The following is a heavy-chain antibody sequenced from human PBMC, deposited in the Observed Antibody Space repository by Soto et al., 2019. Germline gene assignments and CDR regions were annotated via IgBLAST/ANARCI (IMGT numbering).Heavy chain of an antibody. V-gene: IGHV3-23*01. CDR3: AKANVYDFWSGYYTHYFDY. CDR2: ISGSGGST. Sequence: PGGSLRLSCAASGFTFSSYAMSWVRQAPGKGLEWVSAISGSGGSTYYADSVKGRFTISRDNSKNTLYLQMNSLRAEDTAVYYCAKANVYDFWSGYYTHYFDYWGQGNLVTVSS. CDR1: GFTFSSYA. J-gene: IGHJ4*02. D-gene: IGHD3-3*01.